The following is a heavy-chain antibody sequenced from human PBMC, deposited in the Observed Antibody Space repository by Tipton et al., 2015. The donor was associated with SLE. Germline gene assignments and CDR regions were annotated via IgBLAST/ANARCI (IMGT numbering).Heavy chain of an antibody. CDR3: ARDEYRYDATGYHLLGHFDF. CDR2: IYSSGSA. D-gene: IGHD3-22*01. V-gene: IGHV4-59*12. J-gene: IGHJ4*02. CDR1: GGSISSYY. Sequence: LSLTCTVSGGSISSYYWTWIRLPPGRGLEWIGYIYSSGSAYYNPSLKSRVTMSVDTSKNQFSLKLSSVTAADTAVYYCARDEYRYDATGYHLLGHFDFWGQGTLVTVSS.